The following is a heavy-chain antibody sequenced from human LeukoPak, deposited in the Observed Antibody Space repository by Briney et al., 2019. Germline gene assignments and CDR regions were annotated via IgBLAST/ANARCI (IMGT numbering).Heavy chain of an antibody. CDR2: ISWNSGTI. D-gene: IGHD6-19*01. V-gene: IGHV3-9*01. Sequence: GGSLRLSCAGSGFIINNYAMHWVRQPPGKGLEWVSGISWNSGTIDYADSVTGRLTISRDNAKNSLYLQMDSLRVEDTAFYYCAKDNRRHYTSGPNPDSLHWGQGALVTVSS. J-gene: IGHJ4*02. CDR3: AKDNRRHYTSGPNPDSLH. CDR1: GFIINNYA.